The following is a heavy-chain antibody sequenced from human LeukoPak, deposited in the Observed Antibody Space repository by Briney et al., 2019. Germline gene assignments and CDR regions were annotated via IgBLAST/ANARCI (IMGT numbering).Heavy chain of an antibody. CDR1: GGSISSSSYY. CDR3: TRGQKRAPINMITFGGSKRGAFDI. V-gene: IGHV4-39*07. D-gene: IGHD3-16*01. CDR2: IYYSGST. J-gene: IGHJ3*02. Sequence: SETLSLTCTVSGGSISSSSYYWGWIRQPPGKGLEWIGSIYYSGSTYYNPSLKSRVTISVDTSKNQFSLKLSSVTAADTAVYYCTRGQKRAPINMITFGGSKRGAFDIWGQGTMVTVSS.